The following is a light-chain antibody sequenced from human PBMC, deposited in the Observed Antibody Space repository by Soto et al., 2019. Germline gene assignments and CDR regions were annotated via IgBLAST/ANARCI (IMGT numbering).Light chain of an antibody. CDR3: QQYSNWPT. CDR2: GAS. CDR1: QSIGSN. J-gene: IGKJ4*01. Sequence: EIGMTQSPATLSVSPGERATLSCRASQSIGSNLAWYQQKPGQAPRLLIYGASTRATGIPARFSGSGSGTEFTLTISSLQSEDFAVYYCQQYSNWPTFGGGTKVDIK. V-gene: IGKV3-15*01.